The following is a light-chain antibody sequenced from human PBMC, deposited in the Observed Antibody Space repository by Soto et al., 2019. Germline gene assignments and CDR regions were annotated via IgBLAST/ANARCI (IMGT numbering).Light chain of an antibody. CDR1: GSDIGAYNY. CDR2: GVT. CDR3: SSFTTNYFYV. V-gene: IGLV2-14*01. J-gene: IGLJ1*01. Sequence: QSVLTQPASVSGSPGQSITISCTGTGSDIGAYNYVSWYQQHPGKAPKLIIHGVTHRPSGVSTRFSASKSAYTASQTISGLQAEDEADYYCSSFTTNYFYVFGPGTKLTVL.